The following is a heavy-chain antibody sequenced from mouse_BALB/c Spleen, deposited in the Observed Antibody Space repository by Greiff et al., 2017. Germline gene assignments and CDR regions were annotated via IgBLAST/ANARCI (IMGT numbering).Heavy chain of an antibody. V-gene: IGHV5-12-2*01. D-gene: IGHD2-4*01. CDR3: ARIYYDYGGYAMDY. CDR2: ISNGGGST. Sequence: EVMLVESGGGLVQPGGSLKLSCAASGFTFSSYTMSWVRQTPEKRLEWVAYISNGGGSTYYPDTVKGRFTISRDNAKNTLYLQMSSLKSEDTAMYYCARIYYDYGGYAMDYWGQGTSVTVSS. CDR1: GFTFSSYT. J-gene: IGHJ4*01.